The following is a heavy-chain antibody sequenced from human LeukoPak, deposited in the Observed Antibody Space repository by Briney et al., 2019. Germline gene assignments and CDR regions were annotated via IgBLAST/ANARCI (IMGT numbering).Heavy chain of an antibody. J-gene: IGHJ4*02. CDR3: AKDPNYYDSSGYPNYFDY. Sequence: GGSLRLSCAASGFTFSSYAMSWVRQAPGKGLEWVSAISGSGGSTYYADSVKGRFTISRDNSKNTLYLQMNSLRAEDTAVYYCAKDPNYYDSSGYPNYFDYWGRGTLVTVSS. CDR2: ISGSGGST. D-gene: IGHD3-22*01. CDR1: GFTFSSYA. V-gene: IGHV3-23*01.